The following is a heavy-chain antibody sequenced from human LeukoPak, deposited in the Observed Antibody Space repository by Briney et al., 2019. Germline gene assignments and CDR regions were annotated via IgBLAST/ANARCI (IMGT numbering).Heavy chain of an antibody. CDR3: ARDSPLYYGMDV. Sequence: SVKVSCKASGGTFSSYAISWVRQAPGQGLEWMGGIIPIFGTANYAQKFQGRVTIIADESTSTAYMELSSLRSEDTAVYYCARDSPLYYGMDVWGQGTTVTVSS. V-gene: IGHV1-69*13. J-gene: IGHJ6*02. CDR2: IIPIFGTA. CDR1: GGTFSSYA.